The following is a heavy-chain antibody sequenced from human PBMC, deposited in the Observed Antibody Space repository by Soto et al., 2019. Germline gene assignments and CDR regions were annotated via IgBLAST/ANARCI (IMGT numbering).Heavy chain of an antibody. Sequence: EVQLLESGGGLVQPGGSLRLSCAASGFTFSSYAMSWVRQAPGKGLEWVTAISGSGGSTYYADSVKGRFTISRDNSKNTLYLQMNSLRAEDTAVYYCAKEVGIVATITGPFDYWGQGTLVTVSS. J-gene: IGHJ4*02. CDR1: GFTFSSYA. CDR2: ISGSGGST. CDR3: AKEVGIVATITGPFDY. D-gene: IGHD5-12*01. V-gene: IGHV3-23*01.